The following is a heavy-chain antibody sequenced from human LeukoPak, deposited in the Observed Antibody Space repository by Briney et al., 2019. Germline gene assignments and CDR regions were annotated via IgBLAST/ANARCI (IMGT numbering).Heavy chain of an antibody. D-gene: IGHD6-19*01. CDR3: ARHSSGNFDY. Sequence: SETLSLTCTVSGCSISSSSYYWGWIRQPPGKGLEWIGSIYYSGSTYYDPSLKSRVTISVDTSKNQFSLKLSSVTAADTAVYYCARHSSGNFDYWGQGTLVTVSS. CDR2: IYYSGST. J-gene: IGHJ4*02. CDR1: GCSISSSSYY. V-gene: IGHV4-39*01.